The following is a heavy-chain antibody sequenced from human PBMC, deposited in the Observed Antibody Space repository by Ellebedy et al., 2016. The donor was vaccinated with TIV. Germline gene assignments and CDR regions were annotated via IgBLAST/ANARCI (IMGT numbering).Heavy chain of an antibody. D-gene: IGHD1-14*01. CDR2: ISPYNGYT. J-gene: IGHJ4*02. CDR1: GYIFTSYD. CDR3: ATKGAELTALGF. Sequence: ASVKVSCKASGYIFTSYDISCVRHAPRHGLEWLGLISPYNGYTYYAQKLQSRVTLTIDTSTSTADMELRSLRSDDTALYYCATKGAELTALGFWGQGTLVTVSS. V-gene: IGHV1-18*01.